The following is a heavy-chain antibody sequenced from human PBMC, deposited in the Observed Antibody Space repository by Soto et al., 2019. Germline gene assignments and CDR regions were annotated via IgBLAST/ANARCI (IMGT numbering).Heavy chain of an antibody. Sequence: SETLSLTCTVSGGSVTNSSYCCVWIRQSPGKGLEWIGSVYYRGRSYSKSSVKSRVTISVDTSKNRFSLSLNSVTASDTAVYFCVSQRTTVPTQAYFDYWGPGALVTVSS. CDR1: GGSVTNSSYC. V-gene: IGHV4-39*01. J-gene: IGHJ4*02. CDR3: VSQRTTVPTQAYFDY. CDR2: VYYRGRS. D-gene: IGHD4-17*01.